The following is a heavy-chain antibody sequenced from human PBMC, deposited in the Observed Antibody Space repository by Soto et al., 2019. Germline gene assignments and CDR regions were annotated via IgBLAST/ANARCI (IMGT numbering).Heavy chain of an antibody. V-gene: IGHV3-7*01. J-gene: IGHJ3*02. D-gene: IGHD6-13*01. CDR1: GFTFSSYW. CDR2: IKQDGSEK. CDR3: ASIAAAGAFDI. Sequence: GGSLRLSCAASGFTFSSYWMSWVRQAPGKGLEWVANIKQDGSEKYYVDSVKGRFTISRDNAKNSLYLQMNSLRAEDTAVYYCASIAAAGAFDIWGQGTMVTVSS.